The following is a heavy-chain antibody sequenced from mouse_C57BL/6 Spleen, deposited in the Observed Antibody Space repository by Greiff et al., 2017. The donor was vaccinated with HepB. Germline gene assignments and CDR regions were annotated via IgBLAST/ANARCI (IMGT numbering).Heavy chain of an antibody. V-gene: IGHV1-18*01. D-gene: IGHD2-5*01. J-gene: IGHJ4*01. CDR2: INPNNGGT. Sequence: EVQLQQSGPELVKPGASVKIPCKASGYTFTDYNMDWVKQSHGKSLEWIGDINPNNGGTIYNQKFKGKATLTVDKSSSTAYMELRSLTSEDTAVYYCARRSNYLYYYAMDYWGQGTSVTVSS. CDR3: ARRSNYLYYYAMDY. CDR1: GYTFTDYN.